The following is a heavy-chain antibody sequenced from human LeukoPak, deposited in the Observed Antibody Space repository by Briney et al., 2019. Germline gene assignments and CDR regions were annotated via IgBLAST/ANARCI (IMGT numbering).Heavy chain of an antibody. CDR1: GXTFDDYA. CDR3: ARDRLGELSLYSDY. V-gene: IGHV3-43*02. J-gene: IGHJ4*02. Sequence: PGGSLRLSCAASGXTFDDYAMHWVRQAPGKGLEWVSLFSGDGGSTYYAVCVKGRFTISRDNSKNSLYLQMNSLRTEDTAVYYCARDRLGELSLYSDYWGQGTLVTVSS. D-gene: IGHD3-16*02. CDR2: FSGDGGST.